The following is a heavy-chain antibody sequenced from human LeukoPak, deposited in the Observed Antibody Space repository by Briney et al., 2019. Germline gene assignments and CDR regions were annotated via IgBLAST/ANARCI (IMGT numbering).Heavy chain of an antibody. CDR2: IYYSGST. J-gene: IGHJ4*02. V-gene: IGHV4-61*01. CDR3: ASSGYSSSWSLFDY. CDR1: GYSISSGYY. D-gene: IGHD6-13*01. Sequence: LETLSLTCAVSGYSISSGYYWSWIRQPPGKGLEWIGYIYYSGSTNYNPSLKSRVTISVDTSKNQFSLKLSSVTAADPAVYYCASSGYSSSWSLFDYWGQGTLVTVSS.